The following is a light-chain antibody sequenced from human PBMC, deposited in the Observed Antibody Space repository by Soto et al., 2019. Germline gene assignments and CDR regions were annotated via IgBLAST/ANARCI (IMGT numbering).Light chain of an antibody. J-gene: IGLJ3*02. V-gene: IGLV2-23*01. CDR1: SSDVGSSDL. CDR3: CSYSGSITWV. Sequence: QSALTQPASVSGSPGQSITIPCTGISSDVGSSDLVSWYQQHPGRAPKLMIYEASKRPSGVSNRFSGSKSGNTASLTISGFQAEDEADYYCCSYSGSITWVFGGGTKVTVL. CDR2: EAS.